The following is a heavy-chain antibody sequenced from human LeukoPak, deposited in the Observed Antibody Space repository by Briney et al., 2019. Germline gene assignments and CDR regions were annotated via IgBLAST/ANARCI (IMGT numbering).Heavy chain of an antibody. D-gene: IGHD3-3*01. J-gene: IGHJ3*02. V-gene: IGHV4-4*02. CDR3: ARPGIGGAFDI. CDR2: IYHSGST. Sequence: PSETLSLTCAVSGGSFSSPNWWWLVRQPPGKGLELIWEIYHSGSTNYNPSLKSRVTISVDRSKNQFSLKLTSVTAADTAIYYCARPGIGGAFDIWGQGTMVTVFS. CDR1: GGSFSSPNW.